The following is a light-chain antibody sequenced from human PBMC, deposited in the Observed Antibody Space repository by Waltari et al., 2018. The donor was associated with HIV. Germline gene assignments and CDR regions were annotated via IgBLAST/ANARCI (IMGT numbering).Light chain of an antibody. CDR3: QQYNYWPPET. CDR1: QSVSYN. Sequence: IVMTQSPATLSVSPGETATLSCRASQSVSYNVAWYQQKPGQAPRLLIYDASSRASGLPARFSGSWSGTEFTLTISSLQSEDFASYYCQQYNYWPPETFGQGTKLEMK. V-gene: IGKV3-15*01. CDR2: DAS. J-gene: IGKJ2*01.